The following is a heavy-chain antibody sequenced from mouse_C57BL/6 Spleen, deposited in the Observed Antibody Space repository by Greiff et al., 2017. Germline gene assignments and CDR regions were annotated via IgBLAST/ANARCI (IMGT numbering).Heavy chain of an antibody. CDR2: INYDGSST. CDR1: GFTFSDYY. CDR3: ARVASGDYWYFDV. D-gene: IGHD6-1*01. Sequence: EVQLVESEGGLVQPGSSMKLSCTASGFTFSDYYMAWVRQVPEKGLEWVANINYDGSSTYYLDSLKSRFIISRDNAKNILYLQMSSLKSEDTATYYCARVASGDYWYFDVWGTGTTVTVSS. V-gene: IGHV5-16*01. J-gene: IGHJ1*03.